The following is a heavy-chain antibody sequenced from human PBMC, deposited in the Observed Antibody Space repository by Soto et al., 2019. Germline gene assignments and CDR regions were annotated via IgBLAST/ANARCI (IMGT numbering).Heavy chain of an antibody. J-gene: IGHJ6*02. CDR3: ASGRIVVVPAAPDYYYYGMDV. D-gene: IGHD2-2*01. Sequence: SETLSLTCTVSGGSISSGDYYWSWIRQPPGKGLEWIGCVYYSGSTYYNPSLKSRVTISVDTSKNQFSLKLSSVTAADTAVYYCASGRIVVVPAAPDYYYYGMDVWGQGTTVTVSS. CDR2: VYYSGST. V-gene: IGHV4-30-4*01. CDR1: GGSISSGDYY.